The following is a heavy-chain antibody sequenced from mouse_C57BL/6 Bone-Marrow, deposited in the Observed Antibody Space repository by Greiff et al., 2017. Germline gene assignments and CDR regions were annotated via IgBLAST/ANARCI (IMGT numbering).Heavy chain of an antibody. CDR2: ISPRSGNT. J-gene: IGHJ2*01. V-gene: IGHV1-81*01. CDR1: GYTFTSYG. Sequence: VQLQQSGAELARPGASVKLSCKASGYTFTSYGISWVKQRTGQGLEWIGEISPRSGNTYYNEKFKGKATLTADKSSSTAYMELRSLTSEDSAVYFCARSGWFFDYWGQGTTLTVSS. D-gene: IGHD2-3*01. CDR3: ARSGWFFDY.